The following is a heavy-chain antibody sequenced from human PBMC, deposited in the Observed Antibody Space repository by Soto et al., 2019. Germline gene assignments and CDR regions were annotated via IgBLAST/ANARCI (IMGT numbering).Heavy chain of an antibody. J-gene: IGHJ3*02. V-gene: IGHV3-30*04. CDR3: ASIPHFRPVIQATAAAGNRDATFDI. Sequence: QVQLVESGGGVVQPGGSLRLSCAASGFTFSIYAMHWVRQAPGKGLEWVAVISFDGSQRYFAESVKGRFTISRDNSKNILCLQMDSLRAEDTAVYYCASIPHFRPVIQATAAAGNRDATFDIWDQGTLVTVSS. CDR1: GFTFSIYA. CDR2: ISFDGSQR. D-gene: IGHD6-13*01.